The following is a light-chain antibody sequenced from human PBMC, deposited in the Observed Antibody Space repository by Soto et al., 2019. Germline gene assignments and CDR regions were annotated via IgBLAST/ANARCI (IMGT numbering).Light chain of an antibody. V-gene: IGKV1-5*01. Sequence: DIQMTQTPSTLSASVGDRVTITCRASQSISSWLAWYQQKPGKAPKLLIYDASSLESGVPSRFSGSGSGTEFTVTISSLQPDDFATYYCQQYNSYSPRYTFGQGTKLEIK. J-gene: IGKJ2*01. CDR1: QSISSW. CDR3: QQYNSYSPRYT. CDR2: DAS.